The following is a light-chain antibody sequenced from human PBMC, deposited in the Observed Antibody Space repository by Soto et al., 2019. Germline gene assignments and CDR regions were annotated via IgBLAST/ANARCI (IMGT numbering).Light chain of an antibody. CDR2: KAS. J-gene: IGKJ1*01. CDR3: QQYGRYRT. V-gene: IGKV1-5*03. CDR1: QSTSTW. Sequence: DIQMTQSPSTLSASVGDRVTITCRASQSTSTWLAWYQHKPGKAPNLLIYKASSVESGVPSRFSGSGSGTEFTLTISSLQPDEVATYYCQQYGRYRTFGQGTKVEIK.